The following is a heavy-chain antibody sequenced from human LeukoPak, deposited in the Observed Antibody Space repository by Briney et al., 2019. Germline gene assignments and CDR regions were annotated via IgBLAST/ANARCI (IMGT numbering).Heavy chain of an antibody. CDR1: GFTFSSYG. CDR3: ARGSCSGGSCPYDF. Sequence: PGRSLRLSCAASGFTFSSYGMHWVRQAPGKGLEWVAVIWYDGSNKYYADSVKGRFTISRDNSKNTLYLQMNSLRAEDTAVFYCARGSCSGGSCPYDFWGQGTLVTVSS. J-gene: IGHJ4*02. V-gene: IGHV3-33*01. D-gene: IGHD2-15*01. CDR2: IWYDGSNK.